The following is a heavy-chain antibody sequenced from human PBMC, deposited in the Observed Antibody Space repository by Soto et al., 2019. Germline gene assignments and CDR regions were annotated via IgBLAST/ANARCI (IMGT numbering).Heavy chain of an antibody. Sequence: QVQLVQSGAEVKKTGSSVKVSCKTSGGTFSTFGIXXXXQXXGQGLEWMGGIIPFFGTAEYSQKFEDRITITADESTNTVYMDLRSLTXEDTAIYYCXXTXXXXXXXXXYYDFWGQGALVTVSS. CDR2: IIPFFGTA. V-gene: IGHV1-69*01. J-gene: IGHJ4*02. CDR3: XXTXXXXXXXXXYYDF. CDR1: GGTFSTFG. D-gene: IGHD3-10*01.